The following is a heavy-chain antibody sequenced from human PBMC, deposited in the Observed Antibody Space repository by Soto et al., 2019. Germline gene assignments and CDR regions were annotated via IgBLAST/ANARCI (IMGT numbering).Heavy chain of an antibody. CDR1: GGAISNHY. V-gene: IGHV4-59*11. Sequence: QVQLQESGPGLVKPSETLSLTCSVSGGAISNHYWSWIRQPPGKGLEWIGYIYYNGNTNDNPSLKSRVTMSVDTSRNQISLKLTTVTAAETAVYYCTRANWYSEYWGQGTLGTVSS. CDR3: TRANWYSEY. D-gene: IGHD7-27*01. J-gene: IGHJ4*02. CDR2: IYYNGNT.